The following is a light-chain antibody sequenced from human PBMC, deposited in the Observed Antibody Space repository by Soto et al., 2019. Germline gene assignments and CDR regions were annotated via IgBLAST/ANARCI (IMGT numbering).Light chain of an antibody. Sequence: QSALTQPASVSGSPGQSITISCTGSSSDVGGYNHVSWYQQHPGKAPKLMIYEVSNRPSGVSNRFSGSKSGNTASLTISGLQAEDEADYYCSSYTTSTTRIIFGGGPKVTVL. V-gene: IGLV2-14*01. CDR3: SSYTTSTTRII. CDR1: SSDVGGYNH. J-gene: IGLJ2*01. CDR2: EVS.